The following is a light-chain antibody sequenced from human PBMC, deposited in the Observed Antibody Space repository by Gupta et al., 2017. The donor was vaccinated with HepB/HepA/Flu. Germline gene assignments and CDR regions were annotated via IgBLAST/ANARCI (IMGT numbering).Light chain of an antibody. CDR3: QQYDGRPPIT. CDR2: GAS. CDR1: QSVSRN. Sequence: ETLMTQSPATLSVSPGERVTLSCRASQSVSRNLAWYQKKPGQAPRLLIYGASTRATGIPARFIGSGSETEFTLTISSRQSEDFAVYYCQQYDGRPPITFGGGTKVEIK. V-gene: IGKV3-15*01. J-gene: IGKJ4*01.